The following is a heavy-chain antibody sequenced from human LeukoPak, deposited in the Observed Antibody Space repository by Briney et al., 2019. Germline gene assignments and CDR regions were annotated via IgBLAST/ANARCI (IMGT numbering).Heavy chain of an antibody. CDR3: ARVLSTGTMVRGFATPNYYYYMDV. D-gene: IGHD3-10*01. J-gene: IGHJ6*03. CDR2: IYYSGSA. V-gene: IGHV4-59*01. CDR1: GGSISSYY. Sequence: PSETLSLTCTVSGGSISSYYWSWIRQPPGKGLEWIGYIYYSGSANYNPSLKSRVTISVDTSKNQFSLKLSSVTAADTAVYYCARVLSTGTMVRGFATPNYYYYMDVWGKGTTVTISS.